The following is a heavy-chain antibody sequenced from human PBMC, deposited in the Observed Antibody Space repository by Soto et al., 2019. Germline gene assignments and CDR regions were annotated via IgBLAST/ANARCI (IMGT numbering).Heavy chain of an antibody. Sequence: LRLSCAASGFTFSSYGMHWVRQAPGKGLEWVAIISYDGSNKYYADSVKGRFTISRDNSKNTLYLQMNSLRAEDTAVYYCAKEVLGYCSSTSCLGLDYWGQGTLVTVSS. J-gene: IGHJ4*02. V-gene: IGHV3-30*18. CDR2: ISYDGSNK. CDR3: AKEVLGYCSSTSCLGLDY. D-gene: IGHD2-2*01. CDR1: GFTFSSYG.